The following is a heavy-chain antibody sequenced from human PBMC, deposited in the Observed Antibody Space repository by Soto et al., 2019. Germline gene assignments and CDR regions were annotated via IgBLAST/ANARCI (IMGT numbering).Heavy chain of an antibody. CDR2: IRSKAYGGTT. J-gene: IGHJ6*02. Sequence: PGGSLRLSCTASGFTFGDYAMSWFRQAPGKGLEWVGFIRSKAYGGTTEYAASVKGRFTISRDDSKSIAYLQMNSLKTEDTAVYYCTRGSYDFWSGYYDYYYYGMDVWGQGTTVTVSS. V-gene: IGHV3-49*03. D-gene: IGHD3-3*01. CDR1: GFTFGDYA. CDR3: TRGSYDFWSGYYDYYYYGMDV.